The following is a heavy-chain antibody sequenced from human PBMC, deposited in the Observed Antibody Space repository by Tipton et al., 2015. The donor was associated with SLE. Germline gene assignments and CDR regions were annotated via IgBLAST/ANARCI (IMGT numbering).Heavy chain of an antibody. V-gene: IGHV4-34*01. Sequence: TLSLTCAVYGGSFSGYYWSWIRQPPGKGLEWIGEITHSGSTNYNPSLKSRVTISVDTSKNQFSLNLNSVTAADTAVYYCATVDYFDSGDAFDFWGHGSMVTVSS. CDR3: ATVDYFDSGDAFDF. J-gene: IGHJ3*01. CDR1: GGSFSGYY. CDR2: ITHSGST. D-gene: IGHD3-22*01.